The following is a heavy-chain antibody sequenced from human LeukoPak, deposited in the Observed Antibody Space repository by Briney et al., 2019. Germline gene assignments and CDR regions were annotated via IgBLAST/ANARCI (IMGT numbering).Heavy chain of an antibody. CDR3: ARVVDHDYGDYYLDY. CDR1: GFTVSSNY. CDR2: IYSGGST. Sequence: GGSLRLSCAASGFTVSSNYMGWVRQAPGKGLEWVSIIYSGGSTFYADSVKGRFTISRDNSKNTLYLQMNSLRAEDTAVYYCARVVDHDYGDYYLDYWGQGTLVTVSS. V-gene: IGHV3-53*01. J-gene: IGHJ4*02. D-gene: IGHD4-17*01.